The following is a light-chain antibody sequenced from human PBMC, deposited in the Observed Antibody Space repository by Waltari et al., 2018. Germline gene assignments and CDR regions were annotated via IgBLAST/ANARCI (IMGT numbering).Light chain of an antibody. CDR3: CSYAGRYTHGV. CDR1: SSDVGGYNY. CDR2: DFS. J-gene: IGLJ3*02. Sequence: QSALTQPRSVSGSPGQSATIPCTGTSSDVGGYNYVSWYQQHPGKAPKLLIYDFSKRPAGVPDRFSGSKSGNTASLTISGVQADDEADYYCCSYAGRYTHGVFGGGTKLTVL. V-gene: IGLV2-11*01.